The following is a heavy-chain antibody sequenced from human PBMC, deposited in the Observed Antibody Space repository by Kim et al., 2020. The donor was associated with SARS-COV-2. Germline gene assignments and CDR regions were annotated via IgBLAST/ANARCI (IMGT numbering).Heavy chain of an antibody. CDR3: SREQYYYGSGSYYYYYGMDV. CDR1: GGSFSGYY. D-gene: IGHD3-10*01. CDR2: INHSGST. Sequence: SETLSLTCAVYGGSFSGYYWSWIRQPPGKGLEWIGEINHSGSTNYNPSLKSQLTISVDTSKNQFYLKLSSLTAADTAVYYCSREQYYYGSGSYYYYYGMDVWGQGTPVTVSS. V-gene: IGHV4-34*01. J-gene: IGHJ6*02.